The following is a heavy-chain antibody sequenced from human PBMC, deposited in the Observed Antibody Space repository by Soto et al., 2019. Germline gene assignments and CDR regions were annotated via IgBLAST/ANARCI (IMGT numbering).Heavy chain of an antibody. D-gene: IGHD1-26*01. CDR1: GFTFSSYS. CDR2: ISSSSSTI. J-gene: IGHJ6*02. CDR3: ARDPQSPDEWELLHYYYYGMDV. Sequence: GGSLRLSCAASGFTFSSYSMNWVRQAPGKGLEWVSYISSSSSTIYYADSVKGRFTISRDNAKNSLYLQMNSLRDEDTAVYYCARDPQSPDEWELLHYYYYGMDVWGQGTTVTVSS. V-gene: IGHV3-48*02.